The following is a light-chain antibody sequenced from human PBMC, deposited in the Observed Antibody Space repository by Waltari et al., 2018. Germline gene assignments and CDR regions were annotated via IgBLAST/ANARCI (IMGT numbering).Light chain of an antibody. V-gene: IGKV1-17*01. Sequence: DIQMTQSPYSLSASVGYTVTITCRASQGISSYLNWFQQKPGKAPKLLIYAASSLESGVPSRFSGSGSGTEFTLTISSLQPEDFAAYYCLQHNSYPYSFGQGTKVEIK. CDR2: AAS. CDR3: LQHNSYPYS. CDR1: QGISSY. J-gene: IGKJ2*03.